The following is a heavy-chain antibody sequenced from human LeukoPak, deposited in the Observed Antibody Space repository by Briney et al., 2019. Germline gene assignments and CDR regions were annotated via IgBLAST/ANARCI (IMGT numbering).Heavy chain of an antibody. CDR3: AKDMRGTLPVAVDY. V-gene: IGHV3-9*01. D-gene: IGHD6-19*01. Sequence: GGSLRLSCAASGFNFGDYAMHWVRQAPGKGLEWVSGISWNSGSIGYADSVKGRFTISRDNAKNSLYLQMNSLRAEDTALYYCAKDMRGTLPVAVDYWGQGTLVTVSS. CDR2: ISWNSGSI. CDR1: GFNFGDYA. J-gene: IGHJ4*02.